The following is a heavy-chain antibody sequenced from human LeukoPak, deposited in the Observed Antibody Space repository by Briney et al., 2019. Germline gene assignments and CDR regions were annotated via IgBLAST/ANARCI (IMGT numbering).Heavy chain of an antibody. J-gene: IGHJ4*02. CDR2: ISGSGGST. D-gene: IGHD6-13*01. Sequence: GGSLRLSCAASGFTFSSYVMSWVRQAPGKGLEWVSAISGSGGSTYYADSVKGRFTISRDNSKNTLYLQVSSLRAEDTAVYRCAKRGRITAVLPFDYWGQGTLVTVSS. V-gene: IGHV3-23*01. CDR3: AKRGRITAVLPFDY. CDR1: GFTFSSYV.